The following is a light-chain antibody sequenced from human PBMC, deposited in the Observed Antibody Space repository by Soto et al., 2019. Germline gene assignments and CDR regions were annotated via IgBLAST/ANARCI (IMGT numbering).Light chain of an antibody. V-gene: IGKV3-15*01. J-gene: IGKJ2*01. CDR1: QSVSSN. CDR2: GAS. CDR3: QQYNNWPLYT. Sequence: IVLTQSPATLSMSPGERATLSCRASQSVSSNLAWYQQKPGQAPRLLIYGASNRATGIPARISGAGSGTEFTLTISSLQSEDFAVYYCQQYNNWPLYTFGQGTNLEIK.